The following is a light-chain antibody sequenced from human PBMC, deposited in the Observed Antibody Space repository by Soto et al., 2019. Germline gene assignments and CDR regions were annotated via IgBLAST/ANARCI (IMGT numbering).Light chain of an antibody. CDR1: SSDVGAYNF. J-gene: IGLJ1*01. CDR3: SSYTSSSTYV. Sequence: QSALTQPASVSGSPGESITISCTGTSSDVGAYNFVSWYQQDPGKAPKLMIYDVSSRPSGVSNRISGSKSGHTASLTISGLQAEDEADYYCSSYTSSSTYVFGTGTKLTVL. V-gene: IGLV2-14*01. CDR2: DVS.